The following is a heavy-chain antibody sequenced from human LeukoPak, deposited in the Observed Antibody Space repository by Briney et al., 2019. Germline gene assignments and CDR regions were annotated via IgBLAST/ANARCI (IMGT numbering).Heavy chain of an antibody. CDR1: GFTFSSYA. CDR3: AKDTGGRLGILTGYYKSRRSYFDY. J-gene: IGHJ4*02. D-gene: IGHD3-9*01. V-gene: IGHV3-30*02. CDR2: IRFDGSNK. Sequence: GGSLRLSCAASGFTFSSYAMSWVRQAPGKGLEWVAFIRFDGSNKYYADSVKGRFTISRDNSKNTLYLQMNSLRAEDTAVYYCAKDTGGRLGILTGYYKSRRSYFDYWGQGTLVTVSS.